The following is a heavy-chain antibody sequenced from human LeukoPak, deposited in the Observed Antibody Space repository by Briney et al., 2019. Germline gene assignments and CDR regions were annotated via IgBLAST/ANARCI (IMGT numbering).Heavy chain of an antibody. D-gene: IGHD4-23*01. CDR2: ISGSGTGSTP. V-gene: IGHV3-23*01. J-gene: IGHJ4*02. CDR3: AKKSPYGGNSN. CDR1: GFTFSSYA. Sequence: GGSLRLSCAASGFTFSSYAMSWVRQAPGKGLEWVSTISGSGTGSTPHYADSARGRFTISRDDSKNTLYLEMSSLRAEDTAVYYCAKKSPYGGNSNWGQGTLVTVSS.